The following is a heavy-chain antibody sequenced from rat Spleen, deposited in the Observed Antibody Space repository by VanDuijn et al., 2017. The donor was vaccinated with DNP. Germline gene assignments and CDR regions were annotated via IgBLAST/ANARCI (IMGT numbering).Heavy chain of an antibody. V-gene: IGHV5-22*01. CDR3: ARAIYYYNNVYWYFDF. J-gene: IGHJ1*01. Sequence: EVQLVESGGGLVQPGRSLKLSCAASGFTFSDYYMAWVRQAPTKGLEWVAYISYDGGRNNYGDSVKGRFTISRDNTKSTLYLQMNSLRSEDMATYYCARAIYYYNNVYWYFDFWGPGTMVTVSS. CDR2: ISYDGGRN. D-gene: IGHD1-1*01. CDR1: GFTFSDYY.